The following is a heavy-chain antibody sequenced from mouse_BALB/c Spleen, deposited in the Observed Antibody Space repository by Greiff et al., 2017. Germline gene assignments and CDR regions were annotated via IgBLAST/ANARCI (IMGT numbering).Heavy chain of an antibody. V-gene: IGHV5-6-3*01. CDR3: ARTDGYYGGFAY. CDR2: INSNGGST. CDR1: GFTFSSYG. Sequence: EVKVEESGGGLVQPGGSLKLSCAASGFTFSSYGMSWVRQTPDKRLELVATINSNGGSTYYPDSVTGRFTISRDNAKNTLYLQMSSLKSEDTAMYYCARTDGYYGGFAYWGQGTLVTVSA. J-gene: IGHJ3*01. D-gene: IGHD2-3*01.